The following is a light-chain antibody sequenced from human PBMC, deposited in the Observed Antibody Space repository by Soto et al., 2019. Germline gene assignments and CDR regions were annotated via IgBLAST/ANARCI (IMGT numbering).Light chain of an antibody. Sequence: QSVLTQPPSASGTPGQRVTISCSGSSSNIGSNTVNWYQQLPGTAPKLLIYSNNQRPSGVPDRFSGSKSGTSASLAISGLQFEDEADYYGAAWDDSLNGYVFGTGTKLTVL. V-gene: IGLV1-44*01. CDR1: SSNIGSNT. CDR3: AAWDDSLNGYV. CDR2: SNN. J-gene: IGLJ1*01.